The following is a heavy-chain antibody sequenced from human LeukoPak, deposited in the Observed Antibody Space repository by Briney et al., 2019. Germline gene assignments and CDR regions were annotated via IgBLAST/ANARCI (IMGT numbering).Heavy chain of an antibody. CDR1: GGSISSGSYY. V-gene: IGHV4-61*02. J-gene: IGHJ4*02. Sequence: PSETLSLTRTVSGGSISSGSYYWSWIRQPAGKGLEWIGRIYTSGSTNYNPSLKSRVTISVDTSKNQFSLKLSSVTAADTAVYYCARGVNLDYWGQGTLVTVSS. CDR3: ARGVNLDY. CDR2: IYTSGST. D-gene: IGHD1-14*01.